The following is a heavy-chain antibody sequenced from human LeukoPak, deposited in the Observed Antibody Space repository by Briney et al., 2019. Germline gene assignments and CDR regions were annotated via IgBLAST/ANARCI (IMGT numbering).Heavy chain of an antibody. CDR3: AERFDY. Sequence: GGSLRLSCAASGFTFSSYEMNWVRQAPGKGLEWISYISSSGSATYYADSVKGRFTISRDNAENSLYLQMNSLRVEDTAVYYCAERFDYWGQGTLVTVSS. V-gene: IGHV3-48*03. CDR1: GFTFSSYE. CDR2: ISSSGSAT. J-gene: IGHJ4*02.